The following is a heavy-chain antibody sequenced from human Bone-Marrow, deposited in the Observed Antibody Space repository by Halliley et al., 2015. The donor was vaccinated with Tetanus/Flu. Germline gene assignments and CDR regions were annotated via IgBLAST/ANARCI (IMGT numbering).Heavy chain of an antibody. V-gene: IGHV1-18*01. J-gene: IGHJ4*02. Sequence: LGQGLEWMGWISTSTGNKNYSPKFPGRVPMTTDTSTSTAYMDLRSLRSDDTAVYYCASGLHLDFWGQGTLVTVSS. CDR3: ASGLHLDF. D-gene: IGHD3-10*01. CDR2: ISTSTGNK.